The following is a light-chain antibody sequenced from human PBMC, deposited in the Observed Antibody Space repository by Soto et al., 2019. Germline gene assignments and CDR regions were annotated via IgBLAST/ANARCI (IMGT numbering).Light chain of an antibody. Sequence: DIQMTQSPSTLSASVGDRVTITCRASQSISSWLAWYQQKPGKAPKLLIYDASSLESGVPSRFSGGGSGTEFTLTISSLQPDDFATYYCQQYNSYSQFGQGTKVDIK. J-gene: IGKJ1*01. V-gene: IGKV1-5*01. CDR1: QSISSW. CDR3: QQYNSYSQ. CDR2: DAS.